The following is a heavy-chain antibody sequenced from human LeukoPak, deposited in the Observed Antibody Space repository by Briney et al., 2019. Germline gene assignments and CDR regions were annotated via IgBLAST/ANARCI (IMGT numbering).Heavy chain of an antibody. J-gene: IGHJ4*02. CDR3: ARDIGQGSSWLYDY. V-gene: IGHV1-69*06. CDR2: IIPIFGTA. CDR1: GDTFSNYA. Sequence: SVKVSCKASGDTFSNYAISWVRQAPGQGLEWMGGIIPIFGTAKYAQKFQGRVTITADTSTSTAYMELSSLRSEDTAVYYCARDIGQGSSWLYDYWGQGTLVTVSS. D-gene: IGHD6-13*01.